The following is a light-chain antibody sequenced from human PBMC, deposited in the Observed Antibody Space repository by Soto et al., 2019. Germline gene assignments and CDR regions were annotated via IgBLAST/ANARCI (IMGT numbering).Light chain of an antibody. CDR3: SSYTSSTTLSI. CDR2: DVT. Sequence: QSALTQPASVSGSPGQSITISCTGTTSDIVGYNYVSWYQQHPGNAPKLIIYDVTNRPSGVSNRFSGSKSGDTASLTISGLLAEDEADDYCSSYTSSTTLSIFGGGTKLTVL. CDR1: TSDIVGYNY. V-gene: IGLV2-14*01. J-gene: IGLJ2*01.